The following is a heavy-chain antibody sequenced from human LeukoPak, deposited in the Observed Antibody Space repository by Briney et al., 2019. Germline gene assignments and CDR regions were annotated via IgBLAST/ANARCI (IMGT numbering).Heavy chain of an antibody. J-gene: IGHJ4*02. Sequence: GGSLRLSCAASEFTVSSNFMSWVRQAPGKGLEWVSFIYSGDRTYYADSAKGRFTISRDNSKNTLYLQMNSLRAEDTAVYYCARKTDHQTGGDYWGQGTLVTVSS. D-gene: IGHD1-1*01. CDR2: IYSGDRT. CDR3: ARKTDHQTGGDY. V-gene: IGHV3-66*01. CDR1: EFTVSSNF.